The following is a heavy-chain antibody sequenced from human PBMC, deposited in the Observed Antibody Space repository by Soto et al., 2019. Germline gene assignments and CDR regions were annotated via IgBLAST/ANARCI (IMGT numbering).Heavy chain of an antibody. J-gene: IGHJ6*03. CDR2: ISWNSGSI. CDR1: GFTFDDYA. CDR3: AKVSIDYMDV. D-gene: IGHD2-15*01. Sequence: PGGSLRLSCAASGFTFDDYAMHWVRQAPGKGLEWVSGISWNSGSIGYADSVKGRFTISRDNAKNSLYLQMNSLRAGDTALYYCAKVSIDYMDVWGKGTTVTVS. V-gene: IGHV3-9*01.